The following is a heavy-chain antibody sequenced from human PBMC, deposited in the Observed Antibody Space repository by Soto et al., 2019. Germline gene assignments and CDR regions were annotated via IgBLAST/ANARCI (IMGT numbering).Heavy chain of an antibody. Sequence: SVKLSCKASGYTITHFYITWGRQAPGQGLEWMGAISPHNFNTNYAQKFRGRVTLTTEKSTNTAYMDLRSLTSDGTAVYYCARDEWVYNILTGYYKAHHFDYWGQGVPVTVSS. CDR1: GYTITHFY. D-gene: IGHD3-9*01. J-gene: IGHJ4*02. CDR3: ARDEWVYNILTGYYKAHHFDY. V-gene: IGHV1-18*01. CDR2: ISPHNFNT.